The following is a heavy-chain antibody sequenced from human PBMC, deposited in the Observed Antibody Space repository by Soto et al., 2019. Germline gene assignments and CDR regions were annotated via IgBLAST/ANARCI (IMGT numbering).Heavy chain of an antibody. CDR1: GFTFSSYR. J-gene: IGHJ4*01. CDR3: GRDPGGPRGY. CDR2: ISSSSSYI. V-gene: IGHV3-21*01. D-gene: IGHD2-15*01. Sequence: XGSLRLSCAAAGFTFSSYRMNWVRQAPGKGLEWVSSISSSSSYIYYADSVKGRFTISRENAKNSLYLQMNSLRAEDTAVYYCGRDPGGPRGYSGHGTLATVSS.